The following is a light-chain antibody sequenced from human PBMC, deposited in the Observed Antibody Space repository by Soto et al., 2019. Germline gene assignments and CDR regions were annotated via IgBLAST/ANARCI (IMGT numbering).Light chain of an antibody. CDR3: QQRTNRPPIT. CDR1: QSVSSY. Sequence: EIVLTQSPATLSFSPGERVTLSCRASQSVSSYLAWYQQRPGQAPGLLIFDTSNRATDIPARFSGSGSWTDFTLTISGLEPEDFSVYYCQQRTNRPPITFGQGTRLEIK. CDR2: DTS. J-gene: IGKJ5*01. V-gene: IGKV3-11*01.